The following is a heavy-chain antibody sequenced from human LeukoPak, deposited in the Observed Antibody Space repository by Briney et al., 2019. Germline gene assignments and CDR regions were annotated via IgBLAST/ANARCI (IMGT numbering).Heavy chain of an antibody. V-gene: IGHV1-8*01. CDR3: ARGPRAAADDY. D-gene: IGHD6-13*01. Sequence: ASVKVSCKASGYTFTSYDINWVRQATGQGLEWMGWMNPNSGDTGYAQKFQGRVTMTRNTSISTAYMELTSLTSVDTAVYYCARGPRAAADDYWGQGTLVTVSS. J-gene: IGHJ4*02. CDR1: GYTFTSYD. CDR2: MNPNSGDT.